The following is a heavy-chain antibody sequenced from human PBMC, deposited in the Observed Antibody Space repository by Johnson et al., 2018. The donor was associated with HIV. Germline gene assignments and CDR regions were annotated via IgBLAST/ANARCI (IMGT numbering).Heavy chain of an antibody. Sequence: VQLVESGGGVVRPGGSLRLSCAASGFTSDEYGMSCVRQAAGKGLEWVSSINWNGGSTNYADSVKGRFTISRDSARNSLFLQMDSLRAEDTALYYCAKESAELLWFGESPGYGAFDIWGQGTMVTVSS. CDR3: AKESAELLWFGESPGYGAFDI. D-gene: IGHD3-10*01. V-gene: IGHV3-20*04. CDR1: GFTSDEYG. CDR2: INWNGGST. J-gene: IGHJ3*02.